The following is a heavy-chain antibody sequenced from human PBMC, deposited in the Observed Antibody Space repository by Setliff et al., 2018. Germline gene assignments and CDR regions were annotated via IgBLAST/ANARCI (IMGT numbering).Heavy chain of an antibody. CDR3: ARDRVPPLFGVGSYYYMDV. J-gene: IGHJ6*03. D-gene: IGHD3-3*01. Sequence: GASVKVSCKASGYTFTSYATHWVRQAPGQRLEWMGWINAGNGNTKYSQKLQGRVTITRDTSASTAYMELSSLRSEDTAVYYCARDRVPPLFGVGSYYYMDVWGKGTTVTVSS. CDR2: INAGNGNT. CDR1: GYTFTSYA. V-gene: IGHV1-3*01.